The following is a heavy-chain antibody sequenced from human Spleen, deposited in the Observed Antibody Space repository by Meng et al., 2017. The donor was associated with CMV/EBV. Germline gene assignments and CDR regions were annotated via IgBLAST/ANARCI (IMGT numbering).Heavy chain of an antibody. CDR2: IKSKSDRGTI. J-gene: IGHJ4*02. V-gene: IGHV3-15*01. CDR3: TTDSGIAARTVFDY. CDR1: GFTFSEAW. D-gene: IGHD6-6*01. Sequence: GFTFSEAWMSWVRQAPGKGLEWVGRIKSKSDRGTIGCAAPVKGRFTISRDNSKNTLYLQMSSLKTEDTAVYYCTTDSGIAARTVFDYWGQGTLVTVSS.